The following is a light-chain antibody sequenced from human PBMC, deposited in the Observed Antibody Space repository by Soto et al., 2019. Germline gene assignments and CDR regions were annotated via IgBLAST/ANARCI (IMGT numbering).Light chain of an antibody. J-gene: IGKJ1*01. CDR2: GAS. CDR1: QSVISNY. Sequence: VLTQSPGTLSLSPGERTTLSCRPSQSVISNYLAWYQQRPGQAPRLLIYGASSRATGIPDMSSGSGSGTDVSPSISRVEPEDTAVYYCQQYVNSRWTFGQVTKV. V-gene: IGKV3-20*01. CDR3: QQYVNSRWT.